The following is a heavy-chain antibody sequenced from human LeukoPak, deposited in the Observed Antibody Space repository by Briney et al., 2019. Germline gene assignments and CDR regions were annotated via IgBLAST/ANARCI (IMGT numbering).Heavy chain of an antibody. CDR3: ENDRGFTVTSGVDY. CDR2: ISGSGGNT. CDR1: GFTFSSYA. D-gene: IGHD4-17*01. V-gene: IGHV3-23*01. J-gene: IGHJ4*02. Sequence: GGFLRLSCAASGFTFSSYAMNWVRQAPGKGLEWVSAISGSGGNTYYADSVKGRFTISRDNSKNTLYLQMNSLRAEDTAVYYSENDRGFTVTSGVDYWGQGTLVTVSS.